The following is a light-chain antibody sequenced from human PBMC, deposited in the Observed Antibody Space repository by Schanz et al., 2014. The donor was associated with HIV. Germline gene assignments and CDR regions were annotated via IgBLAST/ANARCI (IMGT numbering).Light chain of an antibody. V-gene: IGLV2-23*02. J-gene: IGLJ3*02. CDR2: EVA. Sequence: QSVLTQPASVSGSPGQSITISCTGTTGDIGSYDLVSWYQQHPGKAPKLLIYEVAKRPSGVSNRFSGSKSGNTASLTVSGLQAEDEADYYCSSYAGSNNLVFGGGTKLTVL. CDR1: TGDIGSYDL. CDR3: SSYAGSNNLV.